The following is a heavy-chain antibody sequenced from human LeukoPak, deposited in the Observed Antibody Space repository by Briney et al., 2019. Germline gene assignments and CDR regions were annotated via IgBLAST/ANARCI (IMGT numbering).Heavy chain of an antibody. V-gene: IGHV1-58*02. CDR1: GFTFNASA. CDR2: IVVGSGYT. J-gene: IGHJ6*03. D-gene: IGHD5-18*01. CDR3: AANTQLWPGPTHGRDYFYYYMDV. Sequence: SVKVSCKASGFTFNASAMQWVRQARGQRLEWIGWIVVGSGYTNYAQKFQERFTITRDMSTSTAYMEVTNLRSEDTAVYYCAANTQLWPGPTHGRDYFYYYMDVWGKGTTVTVSS.